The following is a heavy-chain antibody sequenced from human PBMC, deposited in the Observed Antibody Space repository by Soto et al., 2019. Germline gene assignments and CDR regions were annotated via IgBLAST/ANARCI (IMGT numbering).Heavy chain of an antibody. CDR2: INPNTGGT. Sequence: ASVKVSCKASGYTFTDYYIHWVRQAPGQGLEWMGWINPNTGGTNYAQKFQGRVTMTRDTSISTAYMELSRLRSDDTAVYYCAREREANSGYDRDYYGMDVWGQGTTVTVSS. CDR3: AREREANSGYDRDYYGMDV. V-gene: IGHV1-2*02. J-gene: IGHJ6*02. D-gene: IGHD5-12*01. CDR1: GYTFTDYY.